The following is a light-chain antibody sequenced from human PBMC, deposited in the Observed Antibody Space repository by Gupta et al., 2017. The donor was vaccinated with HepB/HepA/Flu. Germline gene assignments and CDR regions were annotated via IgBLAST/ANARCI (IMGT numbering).Light chain of an antibody. J-gene: IGLJ1*01. CDR3: AAWDASLRGGV. V-gene: IGLV1-47*01. CDR1: SSNVGSHS. Sequence: QSVLTQPSSASGTPGQRVTISCSGSSSNVGSHSVFWYQQLPGTAPKLLIYRNDQRPSGVPDRFSGSKSGTSASLAISGLRSEDEADYYCAAWDASLRGGVVGTGTKVTVV. CDR2: RND.